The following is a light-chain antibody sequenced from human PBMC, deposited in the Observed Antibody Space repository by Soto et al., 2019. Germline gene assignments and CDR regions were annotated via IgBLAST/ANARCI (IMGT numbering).Light chain of an antibody. CDR3: QQSYSTPPT. Sequence: DIQMTQSPSSLSASVGDRVTITCRASQSISTYLNWYHQKPGKAPKLLIYAASSLQSGVPSRFSGRGSGTDFTLTITSLQPEDFATYYCQQSYSTPPTFGGGTKVDIK. V-gene: IGKV1-39*01. CDR1: QSISTY. J-gene: IGKJ4*01. CDR2: AAS.